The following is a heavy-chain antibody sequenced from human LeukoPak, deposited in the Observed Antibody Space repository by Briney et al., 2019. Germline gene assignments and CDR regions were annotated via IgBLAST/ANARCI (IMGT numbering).Heavy chain of an antibody. D-gene: IGHD3-22*01. J-gene: IGHJ4*02. CDR3: ARDGHYDSSGYYSNLFDY. CDR2: IYTSGST. CDR1: GGSISSYY. Sequence: SETLSLTCTVSGGSISSYYWSWIRQPAGKGLEWIGRIYTSGSTYYNPSLKSRVTISVDTSKNQFSLKLSSVTAADTAVYYCARDGHYDSSGYYSNLFDYWGQGTLVTVSS. V-gene: IGHV4-4*07.